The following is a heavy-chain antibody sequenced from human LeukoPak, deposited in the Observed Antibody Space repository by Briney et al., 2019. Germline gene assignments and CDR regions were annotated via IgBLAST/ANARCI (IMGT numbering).Heavy chain of an antibody. CDR1: GYAFTGYY. Sequence: GASVKVSCKASGYAFTGYYMHWVRQAPGQGLEWMGWINPNSGATNYAQNFQGRVTMTRDTSISTVYMQLGRLKYDDTAVYYCARALRSGSYYEADYWGQGSLVTVSS. CDR2: INPNSGAT. J-gene: IGHJ4*02. V-gene: IGHV1-2*02. CDR3: ARALRSGSYYEADY. D-gene: IGHD1-26*01.